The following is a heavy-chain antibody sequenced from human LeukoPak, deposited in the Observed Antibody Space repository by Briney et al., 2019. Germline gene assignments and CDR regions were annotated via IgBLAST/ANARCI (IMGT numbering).Heavy chain of an antibody. D-gene: IGHD3-3*01. J-gene: IGHJ4*02. CDR1: GGSFSGYY. CDR2: INHSGST. V-gene: IGHV4-34*01. Sequence: SETLSLTCAVYGGSFSGYYWCWIRQPPGKGLEWIGEINHSGSTNYNPSLKSRVTISVDTSKNQFSLKLSSVTAADTAVYYCARGYYDFWSGYSYYFDYWGQGTLVTVSS. CDR3: ARGYYDFWSGYSYYFDY.